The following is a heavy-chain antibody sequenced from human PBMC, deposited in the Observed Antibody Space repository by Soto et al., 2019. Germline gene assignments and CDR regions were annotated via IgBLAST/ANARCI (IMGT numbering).Heavy chain of an antibody. CDR3: AKDLTLYYGDYVGLDY. J-gene: IGHJ4*02. CDR1: GFTFSSYG. Sequence: PGGSLRLSCAASGFTFSSYGMHWVRQAPGKGLEWVAVISYDGSNKYYADSVKGRFTISRDNSKNTLYLQMNSLRAEDTAVYYCAKDLTLYYGDYVGLDYWGQGTLVTVSS. V-gene: IGHV3-30*18. CDR2: ISYDGSNK. D-gene: IGHD4-17*01.